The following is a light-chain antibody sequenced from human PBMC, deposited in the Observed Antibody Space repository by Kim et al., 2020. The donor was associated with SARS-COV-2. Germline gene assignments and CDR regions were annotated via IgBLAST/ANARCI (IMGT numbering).Light chain of an antibody. CDR3: QSRDSGGRVM. Sequence: SSELTQDPVVSVALGQTVRITCQGDSLRSYYATWYQQKPRQAPVLVIYGRNNRPSGIPDRFSASASGNTASLTISGTQAEDVADFYCQSRDSGGRVMFGGGTKLTVL. J-gene: IGLJ3*02. CDR2: GRN. CDR1: SLRSYY. V-gene: IGLV3-19*01.